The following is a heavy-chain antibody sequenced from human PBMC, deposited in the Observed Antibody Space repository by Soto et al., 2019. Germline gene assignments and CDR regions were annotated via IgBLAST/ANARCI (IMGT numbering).Heavy chain of an antibody. CDR3: ARLELRLLNYGMDV. CDR1: GFTFSSYG. V-gene: IGHV3-33*01. D-gene: IGHD2-15*01. J-gene: IGHJ6*02. CDR2: IWYDGSNK. Sequence: GGSLRLSCAASGFTFSSYGMHWVRQAPGKGLEWVAVIWYDGSNKYYADSVKGRFTISRDNSKNTLYLQMNSLRAEDTAVYYCARLELRLLNYGMDVWGQGTTVTVSS.